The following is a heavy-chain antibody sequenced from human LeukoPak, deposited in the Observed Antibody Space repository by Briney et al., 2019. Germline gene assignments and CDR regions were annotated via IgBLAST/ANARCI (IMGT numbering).Heavy chain of an antibody. CDR3: AKDRPWLVF. CDR1: GFTFSNYG. J-gene: IGHJ4*02. D-gene: IGHD6-19*01. V-gene: IGHV3-30*18. CDR2: ISYDGSNK. Sequence: GGSLRLSCAASGFTFSNYGMHWVRQAPGKGLEWVAVISYDGSNKHYADSVRGRFTISRDNSKNTLYLQMNSLRAEDTAVYYCAKDRPWLVFWGQGTLVTVSS.